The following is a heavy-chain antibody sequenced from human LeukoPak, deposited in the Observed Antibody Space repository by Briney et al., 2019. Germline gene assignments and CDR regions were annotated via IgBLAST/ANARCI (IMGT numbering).Heavy chain of an antibody. V-gene: IGHV3-33*01. CDR2: IWYDGSNK. CDR1: GFTFSSYG. CDR3: ARGPVAGSYFDY. J-gene: IGHJ4*02. D-gene: IGHD6-19*01. Sequence: GGSLRLSCAASGFTFSSYGMHWVRQSPGKGLEWVAVIWYDGSNKYYADSVKGRFTISRDNSKNTLYLQMNSLRAEDTAVYYCARGPVAGSYFDYWGQGTLVTVSS.